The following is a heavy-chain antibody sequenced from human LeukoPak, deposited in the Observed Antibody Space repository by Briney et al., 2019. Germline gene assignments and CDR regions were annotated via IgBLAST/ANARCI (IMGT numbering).Heavy chain of an antibody. Sequence: SVKVSCKASGYTFTGYYMHWVRQAPGQGLEWMGIINSSGGSTSYAQRFQGRVTMTRDTSTSTVYMELSSLRSEDTAVYYCARGPIVLRYFDWLSPYDAFDIWGQGTMVTV. CDR3: ARGPIVLRYFDWLSPYDAFDI. V-gene: IGHV1-46*01. CDR1: GYTFTGYY. CDR2: INSSGGST. D-gene: IGHD3-9*01. J-gene: IGHJ3*02.